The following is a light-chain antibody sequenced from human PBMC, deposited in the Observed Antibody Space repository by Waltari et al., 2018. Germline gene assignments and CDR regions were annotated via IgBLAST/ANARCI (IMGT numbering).Light chain of an antibody. CDR2: DVS. J-gene: IGLJ3*02. V-gene: IGLV2-14*03. CDR1: SSDVGRYNP. Sequence: QSALTQPAPVSGSPGQSITISCTGTSSDVGRYNPVPWYQDHPGQGPKVIIYDVSDRHSGVSARFSGSKSGNTASLTISGLQAEDEADYYCSSQSSNNVVLFGGGTKVTVL. CDR3: SSQSSNNVVL.